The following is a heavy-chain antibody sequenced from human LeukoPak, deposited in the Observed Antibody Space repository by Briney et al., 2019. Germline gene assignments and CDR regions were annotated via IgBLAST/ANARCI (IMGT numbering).Heavy chain of an antibody. CDR2: ISSGGGST. V-gene: IGHV3-23*01. J-gene: IGHJ4*02. CDR3: PCYFDY. CDR1: GFTFSICA. Sequence: GGSLRLSCAASGFTFSICAMNWVRQAPGKGLEWVSAISSGGGSTYYADSVKGRFTISRDNSKDTLSLQMNSLRAEDTAVYSPPCYFDYWGQGTLVTVSS.